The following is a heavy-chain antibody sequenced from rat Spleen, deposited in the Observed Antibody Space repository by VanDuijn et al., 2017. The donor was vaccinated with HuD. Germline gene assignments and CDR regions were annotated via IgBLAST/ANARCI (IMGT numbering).Heavy chain of an antibody. CDR3: TPFSD. V-gene: IGHV10-4*01. CDR1: GFNFDDYW. Sequence: EVKLVESGGGLVHPGRSLKLSCAVSGFNFDDYWMTWVRQAPGKGLDWVASISIKTHNYATLYTDSVKGRFTISRDDSQRMVYLQMNNLKTEDTALYYCTPFSDWGQGVMVTVSS. D-gene: IGHD1-3*01. CDR2: ISIKTHNYAT. J-gene: IGHJ2*01.